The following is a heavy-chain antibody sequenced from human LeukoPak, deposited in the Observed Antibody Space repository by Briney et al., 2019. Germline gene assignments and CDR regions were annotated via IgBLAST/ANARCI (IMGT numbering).Heavy chain of an antibody. J-gene: IGHJ4*02. CDR3: LKGSQGPIWQQLVPDH. D-gene: IGHD6-13*01. CDR2: ISTDGRNT. Sequence: GGSLRLSCLATGFAISTYAMHWVRQAPGKGLEHVSTISTDGRNTYYADSVKGRFTISRDTSKNTLYLQMSSLRGDDTAVYYCLKGSQGPIWQQLVPDHWGQGTQVTVSS. CDR1: GFAISTYA. V-gene: IGHV3-64D*06.